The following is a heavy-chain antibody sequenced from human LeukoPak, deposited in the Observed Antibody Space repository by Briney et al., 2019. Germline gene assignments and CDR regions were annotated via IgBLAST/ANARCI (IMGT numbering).Heavy chain of an antibody. J-gene: IGHJ4*02. CDR1: GDSISSSSSY. CDR2: IYYSGST. V-gene: IGHV4-39*01. CDR3: ARQTGAGLFILP. D-gene: IGHD3/OR15-3a*01. Sequence: SEALSLTCTVSGDSISSSSSYWGWIRQPPGEGLEWIGSIYYSGSTYYNTSLKSRVTISVDTSKNQFSLRLNSVTAADTAVYFCARQTGAGLFILPGGQGTLVTVSS.